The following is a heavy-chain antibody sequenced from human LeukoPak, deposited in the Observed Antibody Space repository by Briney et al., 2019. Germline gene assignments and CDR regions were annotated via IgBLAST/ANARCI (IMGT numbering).Heavy chain of an antibody. J-gene: IGHJ5*02. CDR2: VFYNGTT. Sequence: GLEWIGDVFYNGTTYYNPTLKSRATISVDTSKNQFTLKLTSVTAADSAVYYCARRPRPVASTNWFDPWGQGTQVIVSS. CDR3: ARRPRPVASTNWFDP. V-gene: IGHV4-39*01. D-gene: IGHD4-23*01.